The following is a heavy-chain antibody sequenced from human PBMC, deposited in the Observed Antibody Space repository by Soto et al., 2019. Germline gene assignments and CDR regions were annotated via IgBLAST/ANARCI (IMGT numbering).Heavy chain of an antibody. Sequence: GGSLRLSCAASGFTFDDYAMHWVRQAPGKGLEWVSGISWNSGSIGYADSVKGRFTISRDNAKNSLYLQMNSLRAEDTALYYCAKDILSGLQYAFDIWGQGTMVTVSS. V-gene: IGHV3-9*01. D-gene: IGHD4-4*01. CDR3: AKDILSGLQYAFDI. CDR1: GFTFDDYA. J-gene: IGHJ3*02. CDR2: ISWNSGSI.